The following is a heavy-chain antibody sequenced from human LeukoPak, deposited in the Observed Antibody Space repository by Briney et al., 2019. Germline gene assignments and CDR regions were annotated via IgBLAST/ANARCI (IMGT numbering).Heavy chain of an antibody. CDR1: GFTFSNYA. CDR3: ARAPASLCGGDCYFLHGMDV. V-gene: IGHV3-30*02. D-gene: IGHD2-21*02. CDR2: IRYDGSNK. Sequence: GSLRLSCEASGFTFSNYAMSWVRQAPGKGLEWVAFIRYDGSNKYYADSVKGRFTISRDNSKNTLYLQMNSLRAEDTAVYYCARAPASLCGGDCYFLHGMDVWGQGTTVTVSS. J-gene: IGHJ6*02.